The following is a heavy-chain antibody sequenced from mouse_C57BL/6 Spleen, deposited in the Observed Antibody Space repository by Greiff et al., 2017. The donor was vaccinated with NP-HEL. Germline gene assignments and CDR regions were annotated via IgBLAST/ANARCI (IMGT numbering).Heavy chain of an antibody. CDR1: GFSLTSYG. CDR2: IWSGGST. V-gene: IGHV2-4*01. Sequence: VQVVESGPGLVQPSQSLSITCTVSGFSLTSYGVHWVRQPPGKGLEWLGVIWSGGSTDYNAAFISRLSISKDNSKSQVFFKMNSLQADDTAIYYCAKNYGNYYAMDYWGQGTSVTVSS. D-gene: IGHD1-1*01. J-gene: IGHJ4*01. CDR3: AKNYGNYYAMDY.